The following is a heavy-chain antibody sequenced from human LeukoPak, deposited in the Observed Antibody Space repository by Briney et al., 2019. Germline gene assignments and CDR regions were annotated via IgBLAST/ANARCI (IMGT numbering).Heavy chain of an antibody. CDR1: GFRFSGYW. Sequence: GGSLRLSCAASGFRFSGYWMHWVRQAPGKALVWVSHIDSEGSSTNYADSVKGRLTISRDNAKNTLYLQMNSLRAEDTAVYYCARALRLAVNLDYWGQGTLVTVSS. V-gene: IGHV3-74*01. D-gene: IGHD6-19*01. CDR3: ARALRLAVNLDY. J-gene: IGHJ4*01. CDR2: IDSEGSST.